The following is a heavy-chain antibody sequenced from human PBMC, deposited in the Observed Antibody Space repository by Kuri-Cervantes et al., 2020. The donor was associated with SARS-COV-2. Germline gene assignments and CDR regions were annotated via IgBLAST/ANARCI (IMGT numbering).Heavy chain of an antibody. Sequence: GSLRLSCTVSGASISNSYWNWIRHPAGKPLQWIGRISGRGDTIYNPSLKSRASMSVVTSKNQFSLTLTSVTAADTAVYYCVGVLSNWFDPWGQGTLVTCYS. V-gene: IGHV4-4*07. CDR1: GASISNSY. CDR3: VGVLSNWFDP. D-gene: IGHD2/OR15-2a*01. CDR2: ISGRGDT. J-gene: IGHJ5*02.